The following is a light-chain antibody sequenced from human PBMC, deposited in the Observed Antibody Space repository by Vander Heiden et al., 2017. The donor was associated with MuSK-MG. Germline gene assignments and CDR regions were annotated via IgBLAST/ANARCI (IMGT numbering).Light chain of an antibody. CDR1: KLGDKY. Sequence: SYELTQPPSVSVSPGQTASITCSGDKLGDKYACWYQQKPGQSPVLVIYQDSKRPSGIPVRFSGSNSWNTATLTISGTQAMDEADYYCQAWDSSTVVFGGGTKLTVL. V-gene: IGLV3-1*01. CDR3: QAWDSSTVV. J-gene: IGLJ2*01. CDR2: QDS.